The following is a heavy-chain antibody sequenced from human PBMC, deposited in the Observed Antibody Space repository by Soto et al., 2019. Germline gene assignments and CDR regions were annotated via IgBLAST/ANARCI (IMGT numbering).Heavy chain of an antibody. V-gene: IGHV1-69*01. CDR1: GGTFSSYP. J-gene: IGHJ6*02. CDR2: IIPFFGTS. Sequence: QVQLVQSGAEVKKPGSSVKVSCGASGGTFSSYPINWVRQAPGQGLEWMGGIIPFFGTSNYAQKFQGRVTITADESTSTAYMELRSLRSEDTAVYYCARVGHITNYGTAVWGQGTTVTVSS. CDR3: ARVGHITNYGTAV. D-gene: IGHD1-26*01.